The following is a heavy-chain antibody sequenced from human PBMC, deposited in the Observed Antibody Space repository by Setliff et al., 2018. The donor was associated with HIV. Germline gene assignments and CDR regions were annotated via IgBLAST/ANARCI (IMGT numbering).Heavy chain of an antibody. CDR3: ARGGCSGGSCYKNDAFDI. D-gene: IGHD2-15*01. V-gene: IGHV1-46*01. J-gene: IGHJ3*02. CDR1: GHSFTTYF. CDR2: INPSGGST. Sequence: GASVKVSCKASGHSFTTYFLHWVRQAPGQGLEWMGMINPSGGSTSYAQKFQGRVTMTRDTSTSTAYLELRSLRSDDTAVYYCARGGCSGGSCYKNDAFDIWGQGTMVTVS.